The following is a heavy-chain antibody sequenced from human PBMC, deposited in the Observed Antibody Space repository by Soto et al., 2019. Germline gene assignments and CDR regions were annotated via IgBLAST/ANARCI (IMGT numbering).Heavy chain of an antibody. D-gene: IGHD3-10*01. CDR1: GDTFSVYP. CDR2: IIPVFGTT. CDR3: ARDGGFGELKY. Sequence: QVQLVQSGAELKKPGSSVKVSCKASGDTFSVYPINWVRQALGEGLEWMGRIIPVFGTTNDAQRFEGRVTFTADESTNTAYMELRGLLSEDTAVYYCARDGGFGELKYWGPGTLVTVSS. J-gene: IGHJ4*02. V-gene: IGHV1-69*18.